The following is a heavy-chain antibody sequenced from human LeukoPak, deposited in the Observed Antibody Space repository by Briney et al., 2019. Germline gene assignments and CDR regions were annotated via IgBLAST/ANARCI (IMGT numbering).Heavy chain of an antibody. Sequence: SETLSLTCAVSGGSISSGGYSWGWIRQPPGEGLEWIGYIYHSGSTYYNPSLKSRVTISVDRSKNQFSLKLSSVTAADTAVYYCARGSDYWGQGTLVTVSS. CDR1: GGSISSGGYS. D-gene: IGHD3-10*01. CDR2: IYHSGST. CDR3: ARGSDY. J-gene: IGHJ4*02. V-gene: IGHV4-30-2*01.